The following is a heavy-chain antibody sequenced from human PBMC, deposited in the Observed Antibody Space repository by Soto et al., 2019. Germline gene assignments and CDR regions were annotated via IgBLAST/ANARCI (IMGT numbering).Heavy chain of an antibody. CDR2: INPADSDT. J-gene: IGHJ4*02. D-gene: IGHD5-12*01. CDR1: GYTFSSHW. V-gene: IGHV5-51*01. Sequence: GESLKISCKGSGYTFSSHWIGWVRQMPGKGLEWMGIINPADSDTRYSPSFQGLVTMSADNSINTAYLQWSSLKAPDTAKYYCARQGGGSVSLDYWGLGTLVTVSS. CDR3: ARQGGGSVSLDY.